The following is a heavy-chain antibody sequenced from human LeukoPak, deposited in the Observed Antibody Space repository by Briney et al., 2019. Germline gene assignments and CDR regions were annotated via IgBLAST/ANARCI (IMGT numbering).Heavy chain of an antibody. J-gene: IGHJ4*02. D-gene: IGHD5-18*01. CDR1: EFTFSSYW. CDR2: ISGSGGST. CDR3: AKGRVDTAMVYYFDY. Sequence: GGSLRLSCAASEFTFSSYWMSWVRQAPGKGLEWVSAISGSGGSTYYADSVKGRFTISRDNSKNTLYLQMNSLRAEDTAVYYCAKGRVDTAMVYYFDYWGQGTLVTVSS. V-gene: IGHV3-23*01.